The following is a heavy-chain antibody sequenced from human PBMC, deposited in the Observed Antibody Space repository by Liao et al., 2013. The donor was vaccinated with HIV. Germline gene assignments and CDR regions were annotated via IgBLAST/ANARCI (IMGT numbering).Heavy chain of an antibody. J-gene: IGHJ2*01. Sequence: QVQLQESGPGLVKPSQTLSLTCTVSGGSISIGSYYWSWIRQPAGKGLEWIGRIYISGSTNYNPSLKGRVTISLDTSKNQLSLRLRSVTAADTAVYFCARDIGAGFFDLWGRGALVTVSS. V-gene: IGHV4-61*02. CDR3: ARDIGAGFFDL. D-gene: IGHD6-25*01. CDR1: GGSISIGSYY. CDR2: IYISGST.